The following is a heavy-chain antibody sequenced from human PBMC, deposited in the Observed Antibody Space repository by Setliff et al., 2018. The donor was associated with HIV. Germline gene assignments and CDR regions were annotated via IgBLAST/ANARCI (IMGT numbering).Heavy chain of an antibody. D-gene: IGHD5-12*01. CDR3: ARGATLLPGYSDRWEYFYMDV. Sequence: SETLSLTCTVSRGSISRYYWSWIRQPPGKGLEWIGEINHSGSTHYNPPLKSRATISVDTSKNQFSLRLNSVTAADTAVYYCARGATLLPGYSDRWEYFYMDVWGKGTTVTVSS. V-gene: IGHV4-34*01. J-gene: IGHJ6*03. CDR2: INHSGST. CDR1: RGSISRYY.